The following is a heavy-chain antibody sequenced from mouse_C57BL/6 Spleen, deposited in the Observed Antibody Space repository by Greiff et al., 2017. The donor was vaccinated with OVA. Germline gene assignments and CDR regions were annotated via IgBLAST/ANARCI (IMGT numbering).Heavy chain of an antibody. CDR1: GFSLTSYG. J-gene: IGHJ4*01. Sequence: QVQLKESGPGLVAPSQRLSITCTVSGFSLTSYGVHWVRQPPGKGLEWLVVIWSDGSTTYNSALKSRLSISKDNSKSQVFLKMNSLQTDDTAMYYCARHRDGYYDYAMDYWGQGTSVTVSS. CDR2: IWSDGST. CDR3: ARHRDGYYDYAMDY. D-gene: IGHD2-3*01. V-gene: IGHV2-6-1*01.